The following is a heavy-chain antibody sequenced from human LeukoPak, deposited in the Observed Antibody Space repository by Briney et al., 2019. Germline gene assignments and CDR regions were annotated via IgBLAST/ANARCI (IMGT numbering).Heavy chain of an antibody. CDR3: ARDNSGGSTWWFDP. CDR2: INPSGSYT. Sequence: ASVKVSCKASGFTFTSYYMHWVRQAPGQGLEWMGIINPSGSYTSYAQKFQGRVTMTRNTSTSTVYMELSSLRSEDTAVNYCARDNSGGSTWWFDPWGQGTLVTVSS. J-gene: IGHJ5*02. CDR1: GFTFTSYY. D-gene: IGHD2-15*01. V-gene: IGHV1-46*01.